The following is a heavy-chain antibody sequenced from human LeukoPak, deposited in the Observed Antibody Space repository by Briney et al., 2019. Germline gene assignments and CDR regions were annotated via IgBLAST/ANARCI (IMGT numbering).Heavy chain of an antibody. J-gene: IGHJ6*02. CDR2: IYYSGST. D-gene: IGHD7-27*01. V-gene: IGHV4-59*08. CDR1: GGSMSSYY. CDR3: AAQLGTTDYYYGMDV. Sequence: PSETLSLTCTVSGGSMSSYYWSWIRQPPGKGLEWIGYIYYSGSTNYNPSLKSRVTISVDTSENQFSLKLSSVTAADTAVYYCAAQLGTTDYYYGMDVWGQGTTVTVSS.